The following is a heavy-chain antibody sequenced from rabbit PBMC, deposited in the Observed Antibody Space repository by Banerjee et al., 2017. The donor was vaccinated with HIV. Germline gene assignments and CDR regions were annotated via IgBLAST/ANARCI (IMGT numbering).Heavy chain of an antibody. Sequence: QEQLEESGGDLVKPGASLTLTCTASGFSFSSNYYMCWVRQAPGKGLEWIACIYADSSGSTYYASWAKGRFTISKTSSTTVTLQMTSLTAADTATYFCARAGYHDYGYARVRNLWGPGTLVTVS. D-gene: IGHD6-1*01. CDR1: GFSFSSNYY. J-gene: IGHJ4*01. CDR3: ARAGYHDYGYARVRNL. CDR2: IYADSSGST. V-gene: IGHV1S45*01.